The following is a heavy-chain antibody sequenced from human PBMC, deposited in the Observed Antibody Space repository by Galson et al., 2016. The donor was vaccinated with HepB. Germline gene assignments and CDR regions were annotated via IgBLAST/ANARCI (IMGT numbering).Heavy chain of an antibody. CDR1: GFTFSSYS. D-gene: IGHD3-16*01. Sequence: SLRLSCAASGFTFSSYSMNWVRQAPGKGLEIISYISGSSTTIHYADSVKGRFSISRDNARNSLYLQMNSLRHEDTGVYYYARESSITFVTYYYGMDVWVQGTTVTVSS. J-gene: IGHJ6*02. CDR3: ARESSITFVTYYYGMDV. CDR2: ISGSSTTI. V-gene: IGHV3-48*02.